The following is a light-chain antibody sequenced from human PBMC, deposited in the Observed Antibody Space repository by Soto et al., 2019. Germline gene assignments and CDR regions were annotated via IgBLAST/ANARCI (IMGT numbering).Light chain of an antibody. CDR2: GTS. CDR1: QSVKSSY. J-gene: IGKJ1*01. Sequence: ELVLTQSPGTLSLAPGEGAALSCRSSQSVKSSYLAWYQQKPGQAPRLLIFGTSNRATGIPDRVRGGGAGTDFTLTISSLEPEEVAVYYCQQYASSPGTVGKGTKVVIK. CDR3: QQYASSPGT. V-gene: IGKV3-20*01.